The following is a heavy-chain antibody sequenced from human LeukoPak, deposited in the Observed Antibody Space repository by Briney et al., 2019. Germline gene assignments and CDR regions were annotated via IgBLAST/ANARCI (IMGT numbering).Heavy chain of an antibody. CDR1: GGSISSYY. V-gene: IGHV4-4*07. CDR2: IYTSGST. J-gene: IGHJ3*02. Sequence: SETLSLTCTVSGGSISSYYWSRIRQPAGKGLEWIGRIYTSGSTNYNPSLKSRVTMSVDTSKNQFSLKLSSVTAADTAVYYCARGFTVTEAFDIWGQGTMVTVSS. CDR3: ARGFTVTEAFDI. D-gene: IGHD4-17*01.